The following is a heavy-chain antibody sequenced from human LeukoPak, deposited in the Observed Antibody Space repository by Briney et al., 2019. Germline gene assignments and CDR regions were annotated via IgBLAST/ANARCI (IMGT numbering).Heavy chain of an antibody. CDR1: GYTFTGYH. CDR2: INPNSGDT. V-gene: IGHV1-2*06. J-gene: IGHJ4*02. CDR3: ARDYCSSTSCLFDY. Sequence: ASVKVSCKASGYTFTGYHMHWVRQAPGQGLEWMGRINPNSGDTNYAQKFQGRVTMTRDTSISTAYVEVSRLRSDDTAVYYCARDYCSSTSCLFDYWGQGTLVTVSS. D-gene: IGHD2-2*01.